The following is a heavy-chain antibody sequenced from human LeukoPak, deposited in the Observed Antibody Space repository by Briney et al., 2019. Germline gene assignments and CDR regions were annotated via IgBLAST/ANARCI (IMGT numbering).Heavy chain of an antibody. V-gene: IGHV3-21*01. CDR1: GFTFSSYS. J-gene: IGHJ5*02. D-gene: IGHD3-10*01. CDR2: ISSSSSYI. Sequence: PGGSLRLSCAASGFTFSSYSMNWVRQAPGKGLEWVSSISSSSSYIYYADSVKGRFTISRDNAKNSLYLQMNSLRAEDTAVYYCARDRITMVRGVTLFDPWGQGTLVTVSS. CDR3: ARDRITMVRGVTLFDP.